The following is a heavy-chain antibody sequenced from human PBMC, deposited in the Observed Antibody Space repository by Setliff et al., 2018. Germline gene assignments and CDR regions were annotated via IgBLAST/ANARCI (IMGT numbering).Heavy chain of an antibody. V-gene: IGHV4-30-4*08. D-gene: IGHD2-21*02. CDR2: IYHSGSA. J-gene: IGHJ4*02. Sequence: SETLSLTCTVSGDSISSGDYFWSWIRQPPGKGLEWIAYIYHSGSAYYNPSLKSRVTMSVDTSKNQFSLKLNSVTATDTAVYYCARDLGHGGDSDYWGQGTLVTAPQ. CDR3: ARDLGHGGDSDY. CDR1: GDSISSGDYF.